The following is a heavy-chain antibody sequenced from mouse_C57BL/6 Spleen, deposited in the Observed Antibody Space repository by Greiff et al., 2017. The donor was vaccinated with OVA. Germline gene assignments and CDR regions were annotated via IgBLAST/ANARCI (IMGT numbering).Heavy chain of an antibody. CDR1: GFTFSSYA. J-gene: IGHJ2*01. D-gene: IGHD2-1*01. Sequence: EVKLVESGGGLVKPGGSLKLSCAASGFTFSSYAMSWVRQTPEKRLEWVATISDGGSYTYYPDNVKGRFTISRDNAKNNLYLQMSHLKSEDTAMYYCARVYYGNYFDDWGQGTTLTVSS. CDR2: ISDGGSYT. CDR3: ARVYYGNYFDD. V-gene: IGHV5-4*03.